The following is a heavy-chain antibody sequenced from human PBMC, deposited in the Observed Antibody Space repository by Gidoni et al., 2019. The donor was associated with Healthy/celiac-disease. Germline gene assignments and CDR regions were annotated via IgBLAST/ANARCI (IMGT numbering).Heavy chain of an antibody. J-gene: IGHJ4*02. V-gene: IGHV3-33*01. CDR2: IWYDGSNK. CDR1: GFTFSSYG. Sequence: QVQLLESGGGVVQPGRSMRLACAASGFTFSSYGMHWVRQAPGKGLEWVAVIWYDGSNKYYADSVKGRFTISRDNSKNTLYLQMNSLRAEDTAVYYYAREQGGDYVSFFDYWGQGTLVTVSS. CDR3: AREQGGDYVSFFDY. D-gene: IGHD4-17*01.